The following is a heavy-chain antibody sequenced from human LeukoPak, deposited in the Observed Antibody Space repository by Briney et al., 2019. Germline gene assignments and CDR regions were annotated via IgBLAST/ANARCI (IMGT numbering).Heavy chain of an antibody. V-gene: IGHV3-23*01. CDR1: GFTFSNYA. J-gene: IGHJ3*02. CDR2: ISGSGTTT. CDR3: AKAPPKGSGDAFDI. D-gene: IGHD2-15*01. Sequence: PGGSLRLSCAASGFTFSNYAMSWVRQAPGKGLEWVSTISGSGTTTYYADSVKGRFTISRDNSRNTLYLQMDSLRAEDSAVYYCAKAPPKGSGDAFDIWGQGTRVTVSS.